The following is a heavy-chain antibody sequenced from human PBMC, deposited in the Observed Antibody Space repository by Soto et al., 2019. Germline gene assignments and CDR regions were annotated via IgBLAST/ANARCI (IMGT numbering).Heavy chain of an antibody. CDR1: GFTVSRYW. J-gene: IGHJ3*02. CDR3: ARGDTPMITGMDSFDI. V-gene: IGHV3-7*01. CDR2: IKQDGTEK. Sequence: GGSLRLSCAASGFTVSRYWMNWVRQAPGKGLEWVANIKQDGTEKDYVDSVKGRFTISRDNARKSLYLQMDSLRAEDTAVYFCARGDTPMITGMDSFDIWGQGTMVTVSS. D-gene: IGHD5-18*01.